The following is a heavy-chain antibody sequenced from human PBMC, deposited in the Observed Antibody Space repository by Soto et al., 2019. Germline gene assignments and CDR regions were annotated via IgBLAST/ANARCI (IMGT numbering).Heavy chain of an antibody. J-gene: IGHJ4*02. CDR3: ARDNNDFWSLYPLAFDY. CDR1: GGSLTKYY. V-gene: IGHV4-4*07. Sequence: SETLSLTCTVSGGSLTKYYWSWIRQPAGKGLEWIGRVSTSGNVVSKASLRSRLTMSVDTSKNQFSLRLTSVTAADTAVYYCARDNNDFWSLYPLAFDYWGQGALVTVS. D-gene: IGHD3-3*01. CDR2: VSTSGNV.